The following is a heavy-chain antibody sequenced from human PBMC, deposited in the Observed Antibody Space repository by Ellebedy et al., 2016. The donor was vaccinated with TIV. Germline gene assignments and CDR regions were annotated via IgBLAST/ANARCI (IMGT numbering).Heavy chain of an antibody. CDR1: GYTFTSSG. Sequence: AASVKVSCKAAGYTFTSSGISWVRQAPGQGLEWMGWISAYNGNTNYAQKLQGRGTMTTDTSTSTAYMELRSLRSDDTAVYYCTRDRYVFLEWLFPDVWGQGTTVTVSS. CDR2: ISAYNGNT. D-gene: IGHD3-3*01. CDR3: TRDRYVFLEWLFPDV. V-gene: IGHV1-18*01. J-gene: IGHJ6*02.